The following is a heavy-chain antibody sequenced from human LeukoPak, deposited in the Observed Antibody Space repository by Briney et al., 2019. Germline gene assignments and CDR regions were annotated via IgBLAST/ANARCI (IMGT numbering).Heavy chain of an antibody. CDR3: ARGPYYGSGSYPY. D-gene: IGHD3-10*01. CDR2: INHSGST. V-gene: IGHV4-34*01. Sequence: SETLSLTCAVYGESFSGYYWNWIRQPPGKGLEWIGEINHSGSTNYNPSLKSRVTMSVDMSKNQFSLKLSSVTAADTAVYYCARGPYYGSGSYPYWGQGTLVTVSS. CDR1: GESFSGYY. J-gene: IGHJ4*02.